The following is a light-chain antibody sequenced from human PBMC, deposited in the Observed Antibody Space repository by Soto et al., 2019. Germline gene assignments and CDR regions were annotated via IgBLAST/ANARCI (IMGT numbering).Light chain of an antibody. CDR1: SSDVGGYNY. V-gene: IGLV2-14*01. CDR2: EVS. Sequence: QSALTQPASVSGSPGQSITISCTGTSSDVGGYNYVSWYQQHPGKVPKLMIYEVSNRPSGVSNRFSGSKSGNTASLTISGLQAEDEADYYCSSYTSNSTWVFGGGTKVTVL. J-gene: IGLJ3*02. CDR3: SSYTSNSTWV.